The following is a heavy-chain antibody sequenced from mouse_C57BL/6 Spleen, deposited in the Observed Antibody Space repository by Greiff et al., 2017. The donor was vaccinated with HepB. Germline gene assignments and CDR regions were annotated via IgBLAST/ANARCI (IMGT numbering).Heavy chain of an antibody. Sequence: QVQLKQSGPELVKPGASVKISCKASGYAFSSSWMNWVKQRPGKGLEWIGRIYPGDGDTNYNGKFKGKATLTADKSSSTAYMQLSSLTSEDSAVYFCARSFYGSSSYFDYWGQGTTLTVSS. CDR3: ARSFYGSSSYFDY. D-gene: IGHD1-1*01. CDR1: GYAFSSSW. V-gene: IGHV1-82*01. CDR2: IYPGDGDT. J-gene: IGHJ2*01.